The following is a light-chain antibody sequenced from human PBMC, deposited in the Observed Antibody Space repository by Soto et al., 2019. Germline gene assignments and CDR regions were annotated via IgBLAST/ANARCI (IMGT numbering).Light chain of an antibody. CDR3: AAWDNSLNAGV. CDR1: ISNIGSNT. Sequence: QSVLTQPPSASGTPGQRVTISCSGSISNIGSNTVSWFQQLPGAAPKLLIHSYNQRPSGVPDRFSGSKSGTSASLAISGLQSEDEADYFCAAWDNSLNAGVFGGGTKLTVL. CDR2: SYN. J-gene: IGLJ3*02. V-gene: IGLV1-44*01.